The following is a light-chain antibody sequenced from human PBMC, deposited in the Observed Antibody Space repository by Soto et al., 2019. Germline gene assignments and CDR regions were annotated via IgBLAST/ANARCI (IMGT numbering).Light chain of an antibody. CDR1: SSNIGAGKD. CDR3: QSYGTGLSGLYV. Sequence: QSVLTQPPSVSGAPGQRVTISCTGSSSNIGAGKDVHWYQQLPGTAPKFLISGSNHRPSGVPDRFSVSTSGASAFLAIAGLRADDEGDYFCQSYGTGLSGLYVFGTGTKVTVL. CDR2: GSN. J-gene: IGLJ1*01. V-gene: IGLV1-40*01.